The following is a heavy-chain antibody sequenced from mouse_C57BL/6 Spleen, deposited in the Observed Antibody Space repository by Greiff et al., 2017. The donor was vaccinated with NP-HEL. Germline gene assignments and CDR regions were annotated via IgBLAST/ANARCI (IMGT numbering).Heavy chain of an antibody. Sequence: QVQLKQSGAELVRPGTSVKVSCKASGYAFTNYLIEWVKQRPGQGLEWIGVINPGSGGTNYNEKFKGKATLTADKSSSTAYMQLSSLTSEDSAVYFCARSRDYGSSYDYFDYWGQGTTLTVSS. CDR1: GYAFTNYL. CDR3: ARSRDYGSSYDYFDY. CDR2: INPGSGGT. D-gene: IGHD1-1*01. J-gene: IGHJ2*01. V-gene: IGHV1-54*01.